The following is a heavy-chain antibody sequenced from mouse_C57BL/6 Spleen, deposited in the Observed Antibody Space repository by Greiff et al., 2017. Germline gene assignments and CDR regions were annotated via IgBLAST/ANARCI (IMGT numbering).Heavy chain of an antibody. J-gene: IGHJ3*01. V-gene: IGHV2-2*01. CDR3: ASTTVVEGWFAY. D-gene: IGHD1-1*01. CDR2: IWSGGST. Sequence: QVQLQQSGPGLVQPSQSLSITCTVSGFSLTSYGVHWVRQSPGKGLEWLGVIWSGGSTDYNAAFISRLSISKDNSKSQVFFKMNSLQADDTAIYYCASTTVVEGWFAYWGQGTLVTVSA. CDR1: GFSLTSYG.